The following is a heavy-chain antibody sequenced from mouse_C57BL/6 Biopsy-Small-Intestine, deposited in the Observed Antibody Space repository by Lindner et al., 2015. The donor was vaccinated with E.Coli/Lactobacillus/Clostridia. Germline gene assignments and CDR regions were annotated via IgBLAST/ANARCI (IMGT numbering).Heavy chain of an antibody. V-gene: IGHV1-20*01. CDR1: GYSFTGYF. J-gene: IGHJ4*01. CDR3: ARSLLPDYYAMDY. Sequence: VQLQESGPELVKPGDSVKISCKASGYSFTGYFMNWVMQSHGKSLEWIGRINPYNGDTFYNQKFKGKATLTVDKSSSTAHMELRSLTSEDSAVYYCARSLLPDYYAMDYWGQGTSVTVSS. CDR2: INPYNGDT. D-gene: IGHD6-1*01.